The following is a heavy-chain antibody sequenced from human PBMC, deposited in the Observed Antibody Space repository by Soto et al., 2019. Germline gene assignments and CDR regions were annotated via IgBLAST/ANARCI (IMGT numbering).Heavy chain of an antibody. CDR3: ARRKDFWSGFSPYFDY. J-gene: IGHJ4*02. Sequence: SETLSLTCTVSGASISSGGYFWSWIRQHPGKGLEWIGYIYYSGSTYYNPSLKSRVTISVDTSKNQFSLKLSSVTAADTAAYYCARRKDFWSGFSPYFDYWGQGTLVTVSS. CDR1: GASISSGGYF. CDR2: IYYSGST. V-gene: IGHV4-31*03. D-gene: IGHD3-3*01.